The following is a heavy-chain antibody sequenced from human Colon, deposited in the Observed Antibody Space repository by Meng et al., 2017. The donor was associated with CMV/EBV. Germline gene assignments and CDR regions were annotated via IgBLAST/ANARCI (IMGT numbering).Heavy chain of an antibody. Sequence: GESLKISCAASGFTFSRYWMSWVRQAPGKGLEWVANIKQDGNEKYYVDSVRGRFTISRDNAKNSLYLEMNSLRAEDTAVYYCARDNARVQGNIPILVVPQGFDYWGQGTVVTVSS. D-gene: IGHD3-22*01. CDR3: ARDNARVQGNIPILVVPQGFDY. CDR1: GFTFSRYW. V-gene: IGHV3-7*01. CDR2: IKQDGNEK. J-gene: IGHJ4*02.